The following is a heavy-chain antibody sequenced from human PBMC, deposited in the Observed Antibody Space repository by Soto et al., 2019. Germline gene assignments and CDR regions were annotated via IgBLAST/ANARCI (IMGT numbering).Heavy chain of an antibody. Sequence: QVQLLQSGAEVKKPGSSVKVSCKASGVTFSSYAIGWVRQAPAQGLEWMGGIIPSLGTTDYAQKFQGRVTITADGSTSTAYMELSSLRSDDTAVYYCASYCSGGSCYAAGDYYYYALDVWGQGTTVTVSS. J-gene: IGHJ6*02. V-gene: IGHV1-69*01. CDR2: IIPSLGTT. CDR1: GVTFSSYA. CDR3: ASYCSGGSCYAAGDYYYYALDV. D-gene: IGHD2-15*01.